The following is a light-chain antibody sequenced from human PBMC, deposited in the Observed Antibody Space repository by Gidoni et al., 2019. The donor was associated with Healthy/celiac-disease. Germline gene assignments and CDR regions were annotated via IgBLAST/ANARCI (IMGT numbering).Light chain of an antibody. CDR2: DAS. Sequence: ESALTQSPATLSLSQGERATLSCRASQGVSSYLAWYQQKPGQAPRLLIYDASNRATGILARFIGSGSVTAFTLTISSLVPEDFAVYYCQQRSNWPPLTFGGGTKVEIK. CDR1: QGVSSY. V-gene: IGKV3-11*01. CDR3: QQRSNWPPLT. J-gene: IGKJ4*01.